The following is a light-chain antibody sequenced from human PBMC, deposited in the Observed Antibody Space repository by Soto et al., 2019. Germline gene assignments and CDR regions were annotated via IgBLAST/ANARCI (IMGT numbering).Light chain of an antibody. CDR2: GAS. V-gene: IGKV3-15*01. J-gene: IGKJ1*01. CDR3: QQYNNWPPVT. Sequence: EIVMTQSPATLSVAPGERATLSCRASQSVSSNLAWYQQKPGQAPRLLIYGASTRATGIPARFSGSGSGTEFTLTISSLQSEDFAVYYCQQYNNWPPVTFGQGTKVEIK. CDR1: QSVSSN.